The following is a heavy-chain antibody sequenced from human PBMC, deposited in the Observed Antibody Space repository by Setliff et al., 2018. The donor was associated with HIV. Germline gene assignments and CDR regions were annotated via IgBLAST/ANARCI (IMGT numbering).Heavy chain of an antibody. J-gene: IGHJ6*03. CDR1: GYTFSNYD. Sequence: ASVKVSCKASGYTFSNYDIYWVRQATGQVLEWMGWVNPNSGNTGYAQKFQGRVTMTRDPSISTAYMELSRLRSEDTAVYYCARGADYLGIPSYYYYYMDVWGKWTTVTVSS. D-gene: IGHD7-27*01. CDR2: VNPNSGNT. V-gene: IGHV1-8*02. CDR3: ARGADYLGIPSYYYYYMDV.